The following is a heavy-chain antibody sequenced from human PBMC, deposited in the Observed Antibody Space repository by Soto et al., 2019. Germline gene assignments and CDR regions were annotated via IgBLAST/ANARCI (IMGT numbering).Heavy chain of an antibody. CDR1: GYTFTGYF. CDR3: ARGGGTILAPLP. CDR2: INSNSGAT. D-gene: IGHD3-3*01. Sequence: QVQLVQSGAEVKKPGASVKVSCKASGYTFTGYFMHWVRQAPGQGLEWMGWINSNSGATKYAQKFQGRVTLSRDTSISTAYMELSGLRSDDTVVYYCARGGGTILAPLPWGQGTLVTGSS. V-gene: IGHV1-2*02. J-gene: IGHJ5*02.